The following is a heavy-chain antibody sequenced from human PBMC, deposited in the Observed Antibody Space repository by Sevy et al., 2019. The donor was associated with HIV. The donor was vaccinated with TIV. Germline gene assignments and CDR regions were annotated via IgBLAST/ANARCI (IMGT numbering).Heavy chain of an antibody. D-gene: IGHD6-19*01. CDR2: ITASGGST. CDR1: GFTFSSYA. J-gene: IGHJ4*02. Sequence: GGSLRVSCAASGFTFSSYAMSWVRQAPGKGLEWVSAITASGGSTYYADSVKGRFTISRDNSRNTLYLQMNSLRAEDSAVYYCAKERPVAVAGYWGQGTLVTVSS. V-gene: IGHV3-23*01. CDR3: AKERPVAVAGY.